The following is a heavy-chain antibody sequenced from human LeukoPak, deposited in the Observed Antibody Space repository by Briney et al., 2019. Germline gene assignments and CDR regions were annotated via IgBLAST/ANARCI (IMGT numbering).Heavy chain of an antibody. V-gene: IGHV4-39*01. CDR3: AAYFNWCFGL. D-gene: IGHD2/OR15-2a*01. CDR1: GGSMSGSSHY. Sequence: SETLSLTCTVSGGSMSGSSHYWGWIRQPPGKGLEWISNIYYAGITNYNPSLKSRITTSVDTSKNQFSLRLTSVTAADTAVYYCAAYFNWCFGLWGRGTLVTVSS. CDR2: IYYAGIT. J-gene: IGHJ2*01.